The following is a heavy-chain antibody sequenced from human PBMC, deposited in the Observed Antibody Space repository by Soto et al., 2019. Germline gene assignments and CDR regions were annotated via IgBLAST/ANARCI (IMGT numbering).Heavy chain of an antibody. CDR1: GFTLSTYW. D-gene: IGHD6-13*01. CDR2: IKQDGSEK. CDR3: GTGDRGTAAGATVQ. Sequence: EVQVVESGGGLVQPGGSLRLSCTASGFTLSTYWMTWVRQAPGKGLEWVANIKQDGSEKYYVDSVKGRFTVSRDNAKNSLYVQMNSLRTEDTAVYYCGTGDRGTAAGATVQWGQGTLVTVSS. J-gene: IGHJ4*02. V-gene: IGHV3-7*01.